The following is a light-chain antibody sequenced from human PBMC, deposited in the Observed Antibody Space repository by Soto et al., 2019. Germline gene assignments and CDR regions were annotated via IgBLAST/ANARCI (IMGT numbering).Light chain of an antibody. CDR1: QSVSNN. J-gene: IGKJ4*01. CDR3: QQYYEWVT. V-gene: IGKV3-15*01. CDR2: GAS. Sequence: EIVMTQSPATLSVSPGERATLSCRASQSVSNNLAWYQQKPGQAPRLLIYGASTRATGIPARCSGSGSGTEFTLIISSLQSEDFAVYYCQQYYEWVTFGGGTKVEIK.